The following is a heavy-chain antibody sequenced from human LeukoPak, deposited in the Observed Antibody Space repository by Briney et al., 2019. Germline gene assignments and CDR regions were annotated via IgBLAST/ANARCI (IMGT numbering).Heavy chain of an antibody. D-gene: IGHD3-16*01. CDR2: INQNGNVN. CDR1: AFIFSGHW. CDR3: ARGGGLDV. J-gene: IGHJ6*02. Sequence: GGSLRLSCEGSAFIFSGHWMNWVRRTPGKGLEWVASINQNGNVNYYVDSVKGRFTISRDNAKNSLYLQMSNLRAEDTAVYFCARGGGLDVWGQGATVTVSS. V-gene: IGHV3-7*03.